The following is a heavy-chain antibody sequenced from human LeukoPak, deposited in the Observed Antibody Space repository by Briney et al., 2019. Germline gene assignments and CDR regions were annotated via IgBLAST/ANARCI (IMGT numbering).Heavy chain of an antibody. CDR1: GFTFSSYW. CDR3: AKESPKYYYYYGMDV. Sequence: GGSLRLSCAASGFTFSSYWMNWARQAPGKGLEWVASINHNGNVNYYVDSVKGRFTISRDNAKNSLYLQMSNLRAEDTAVYYCAKESPKYYYYYGMDVWGQGTTVTVSS. CDR2: INHNGNVN. V-gene: IGHV3-7*03. J-gene: IGHJ6*02.